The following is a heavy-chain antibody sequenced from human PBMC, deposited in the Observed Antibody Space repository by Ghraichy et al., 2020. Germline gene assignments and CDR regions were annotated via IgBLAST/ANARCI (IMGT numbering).Heavy chain of an antibody. J-gene: IGHJ4*02. V-gene: IGHV1-2*02. CDR1: KNTFTNNY. D-gene: IGHD3-3*01. Sequence: ASVKVSCKAPKNTFTNNYMHWVRQAPGQGLEWMGWINPNSGGTHFAQKFQGRVAMTRDPSISTGYMELRRLRPDDTAVYYCLFLFDYTSSSSDHWGEGTLVIVSS. CDR2: INPNSGGT. CDR3: LFLFDYTSSSSDH.